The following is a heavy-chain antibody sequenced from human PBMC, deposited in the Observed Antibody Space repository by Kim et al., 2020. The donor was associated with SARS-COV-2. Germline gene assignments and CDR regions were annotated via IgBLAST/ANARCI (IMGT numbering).Heavy chain of an antibody. V-gene: IGHV3-23*01. J-gene: IGHJ4*02. Sequence: GGSLRLSCAASGFTFSSYAMSWVRQAPGKGLEWVSAISGSGGSTYYADSVKGRFTISRDNSKNTLYLQMNSLRAEDTAVYYCAKAREEYSSSWYYGDWGQGTLVTVSS. CDR2: ISGSGGST. CDR3: AKAREEYSSSWYYGD. D-gene: IGHD6-13*01. CDR1: GFTFSSYA.